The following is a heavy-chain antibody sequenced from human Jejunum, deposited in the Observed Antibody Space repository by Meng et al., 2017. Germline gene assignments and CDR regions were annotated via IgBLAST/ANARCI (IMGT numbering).Heavy chain of an antibody. Sequence: LPVTGPCMGAPSWIHSLASPCFGASTSSSLLWIWGRKPPRDGLKYTQDIHHGGATNSHPSLNSRVTISVDQSSNQSSLWLTSVTPADTAMDCCASNAAYSADHWGQGTLVTVSS. CDR1: GASTSSSLL. V-gene: IGHV4-4*01. D-gene: IGHD2-15*01. CDR3: ASNAAYSADH. J-gene: IGHJ4*02. CDR2: IHHGGAT.